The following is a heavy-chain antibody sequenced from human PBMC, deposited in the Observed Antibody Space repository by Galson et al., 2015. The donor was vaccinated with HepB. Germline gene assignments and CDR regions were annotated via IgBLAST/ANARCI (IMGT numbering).Heavy chain of an antibody. D-gene: IGHD2-21*01. CDR2: IYWDDDK. Sequence: PALVKPTQTLTLTCTFSGFSVNTAGVGVGWIRQPPGKALEWLALIYWDDDKHYNPFLKSGLSITKDASKNQVALMMTDMDPGDTATYFCAHRPLTFRSDRGGYWNYFDNWGQGTLVVVSS. J-gene: IGHJ4*02. CDR3: AHRPLTFRSDRGGYWNYFDN. CDR1: GFSVNTAGVG. V-gene: IGHV2-5*02.